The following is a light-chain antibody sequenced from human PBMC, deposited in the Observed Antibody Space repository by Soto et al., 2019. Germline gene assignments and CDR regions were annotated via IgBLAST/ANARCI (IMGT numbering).Light chain of an antibody. CDR1: SSDVGAYNF. CDR3: SAYTVSRTYV. Sequence: SVLTQAAAVSGSPGQSITISCTGTSSDVGAYNFVSWHQQHPGKAPKLMIYNVYDRPSGISYRFSGSKSGNTASLTISGLQGEDEADYYCSAYTVSRTYVFGTGTKVTVL. CDR2: NVY. V-gene: IGLV2-14*03. J-gene: IGLJ1*01.